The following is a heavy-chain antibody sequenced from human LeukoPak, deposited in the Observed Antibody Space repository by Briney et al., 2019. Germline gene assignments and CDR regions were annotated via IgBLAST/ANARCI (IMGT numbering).Heavy chain of an antibody. CDR2: IYYSASS. CDR3: ARGSLSGYDYCAFDI. CDR1: GGSISSYY. J-gene: IGHJ3*02. V-gene: IGHV4-59*01. D-gene: IGHD5-12*01. Sequence: SETLSLTCTVSGGSISSYYWSWIRQPPGKGLEWIGYIYYSASSNYNPSLKSRVTMSVDTSKNQFSLRLTSVTAADSAVYYCARGSLSGYDYCAFDIWGQGTMVTVSS.